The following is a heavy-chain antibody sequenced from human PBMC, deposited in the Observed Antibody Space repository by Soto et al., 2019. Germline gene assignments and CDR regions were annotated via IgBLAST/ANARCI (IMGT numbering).Heavy chain of an antibody. CDR1: GGPFSSYA. Sequence: SVKVSCKASGGPFSSYAISWVRQAPGQGVEWMGGIIPIFGTANYAQKFQGRVTITADESTSTAYMELSSLRSEDTAVYYCARVTEFYGDYREAFDYWGQGALVTVSS. J-gene: IGHJ4*02. CDR2: IIPIFGTA. CDR3: ARVTEFYGDYREAFDY. D-gene: IGHD4-17*01. V-gene: IGHV1-69*13.